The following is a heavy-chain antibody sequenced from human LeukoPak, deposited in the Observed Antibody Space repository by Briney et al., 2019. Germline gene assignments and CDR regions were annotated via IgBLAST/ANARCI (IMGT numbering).Heavy chain of an antibody. CDR3: ARDPPSRGTRYFDY. J-gene: IGHJ4*02. CDR2: ITSSSSNK. D-gene: IGHD3-16*01. CDR1: GFTFSRYS. Sequence: GGSLRLSCAASGFTFSRYSMNWVRQAPGEGPEWVSSITSSSSNKDYVDSVKGRFTVSRDNAKNSLYLQMDSLRVEDTAVYYCARDPPSRGTRYFDYWGQGILVTVSS. V-gene: IGHV3-21*01.